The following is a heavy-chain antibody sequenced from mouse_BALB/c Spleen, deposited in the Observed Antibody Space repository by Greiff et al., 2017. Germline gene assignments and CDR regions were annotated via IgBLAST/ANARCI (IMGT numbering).Heavy chain of an antibody. V-gene: IGHV1S41*01. Sequence: DLVKPGASVKLSCKASGYTFTSYWMNWIKQRPGQGLEWIGSIAPSSGSTYYNEMFKGNATLTVDTSYSTAYIQLSSLSSEDSAVYICGRGRDAMDDWGEGTAVTVSS. J-gene: IGHJ4*01. CDR2: IAPSSGST. CDR3: GRGRDAMDD. CDR1: GYTFTSYW.